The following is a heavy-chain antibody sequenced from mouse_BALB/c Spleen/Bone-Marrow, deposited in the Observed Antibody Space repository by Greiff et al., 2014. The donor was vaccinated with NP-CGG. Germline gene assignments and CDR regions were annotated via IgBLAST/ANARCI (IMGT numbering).Heavy chain of an antibody. CDR2: INLSTGYT. CDR3: ARDDYDDY. Sequence: VQLQESGAELAKPGASVKMSCKASGYTFTNYWMHWVKQRPGQGLEWIGYINLSTGYTEYNQKFKDKATLTADKSSSTAYVQLSSLTSEDSAVYYCARDDYDDYWGQGTTLTVSS. V-gene: IGHV1-7*01. D-gene: IGHD2-4*01. CDR1: GYTFTNYW. J-gene: IGHJ2*01.